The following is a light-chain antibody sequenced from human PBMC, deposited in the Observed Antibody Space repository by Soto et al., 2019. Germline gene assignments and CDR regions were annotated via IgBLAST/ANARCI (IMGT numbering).Light chain of an antibody. CDR2: RAS. V-gene: IGKV3-15*01. CDR3: QQYNDWPYN. Sequence: EVVMTQSPATLSVSQGERATLSCRASQSVDSNLAWYQQKPDQAPRLLIYRASTRAAGIPDTFSGSGSGTAFTLTISSLQSEAFAVYYFQQYNDWPYNFGQGTKLDIK. CDR1: QSVDSN. J-gene: IGKJ2*01.